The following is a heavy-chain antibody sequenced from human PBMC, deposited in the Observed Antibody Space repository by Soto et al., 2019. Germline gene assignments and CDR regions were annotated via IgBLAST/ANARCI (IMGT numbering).Heavy chain of an antibody. CDR3: ARDPDVDSYGYRGWFDP. D-gene: IGHD5-18*01. CDR2: IIPIFGTA. V-gene: IGHV1-69*12. Sequence: QVQLVQSGAEVKKPGSSVKVSCKASGGTFSSYAISWVRQAPGQGLEWMGGIIPIFGTANYAQKFQGRVTITADEATSTAYMELSSLRSEDTAVYYCARDPDVDSYGYRGWFDPWGQGTLVTVSS. CDR1: GGTFSSYA. J-gene: IGHJ5*02.